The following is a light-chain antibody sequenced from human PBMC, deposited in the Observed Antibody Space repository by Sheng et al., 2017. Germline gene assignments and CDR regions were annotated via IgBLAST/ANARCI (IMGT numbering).Light chain of an antibody. V-gene: IGKV1-5*03. CDR1: QSIGSW. CDR3: QQYSTYSPT. Sequence: DIQMTQSPSTLSASVGDRVTITCRASQSIGSWLAWYQQKPGKAPKLLTNTASTLETGVPSRFSGSGSGTDFTLTISSLQPDDFATYYCQQYSTYSPTFGQGTKVEIK. J-gene: IGKJ1*01. CDR2: TAS.